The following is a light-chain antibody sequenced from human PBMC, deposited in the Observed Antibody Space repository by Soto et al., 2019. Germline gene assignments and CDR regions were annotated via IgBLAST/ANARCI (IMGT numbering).Light chain of an antibody. CDR3: QSYDSSLSGWV. CDR1: SSNIGAGYD. Sequence: QSVLTQPPSVSGAPGQRVTISCTGSSSNIGAGYDVHWYQQLPGTAPKLLISGNSNRPSGVPDRFSGSKSGISASLAITGLQAEDVADYYCQSYDSSLSGWVFGGGTKLTVL. CDR2: GNS. J-gene: IGLJ3*02. V-gene: IGLV1-40*01.